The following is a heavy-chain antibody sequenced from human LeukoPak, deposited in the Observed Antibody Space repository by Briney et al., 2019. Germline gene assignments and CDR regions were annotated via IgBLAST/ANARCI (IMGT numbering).Heavy chain of an antibody. CDR2: INPYSSGT. J-gene: IGHJ4*02. CDR1: GYTFTGDY. V-gene: IGHV1-2*02. CDR3: ERSSVGEVHWIWSGYHRDLLGD. D-gene: IGHD3-3*01. Sequence: ASVKVSCMASGYTFTGDYMHWGRHGPGEGGEWVGWINPYSSGTNYAQTLRGRVTTTRDTSISTAYKELSRLRSDDTAVYYCERSSVGEVHWIWSGYHRDLLGDWGQGTLATVSS.